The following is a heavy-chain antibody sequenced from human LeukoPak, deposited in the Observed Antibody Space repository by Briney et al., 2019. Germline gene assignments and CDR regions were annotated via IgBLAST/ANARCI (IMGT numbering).Heavy chain of an antibody. CDR1: GFAFSTYE. J-gene: IGHJ5*02. V-gene: IGHV3-48*03. CDR3: ARGDPHADL. CDR2: ITISGQTK. Sequence: GGSLRLSCAASGFAFSTYEMSWVRQGPGKGLEWIADITISGQTKNYADSVKGRFTISRDNAMSSLYLQMNSLRVEDTGVFYCARGDPHADLWGQGTLVTVSS.